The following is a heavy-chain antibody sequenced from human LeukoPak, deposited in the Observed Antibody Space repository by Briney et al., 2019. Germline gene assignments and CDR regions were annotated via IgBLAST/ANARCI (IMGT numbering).Heavy chain of an antibody. CDR1: GYTFTGYY. CDR3: ARDMAPWTIFGVAPYNWFDP. D-gene: IGHD3-3*01. CDR2: INPSGGST. Sequence: ASVKVSCKASGYTFTGYYMHWVRQAPGQGLEWMGWINPSGGSTSYAQKFQGRVTMTRDTSTSIVYMELSSLRSEDTAVYYCARDMAPWTIFGVAPYNWFDPWGQGTLVTVSS. V-gene: IGHV1-46*01. J-gene: IGHJ5*02.